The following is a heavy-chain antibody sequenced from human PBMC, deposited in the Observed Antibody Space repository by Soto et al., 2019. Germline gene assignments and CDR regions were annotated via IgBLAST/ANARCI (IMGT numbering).Heavy chain of an antibody. J-gene: IGHJ4*02. CDR2: IYYSGST. D-gene: IGHD5-12*01. CDR3: ARWLGYGPHFDY. V-gene: IGHV4-30-4*01. Sequence: QVQLQESGPGLVKPSQTLSLTCTVSGGSISSGDYYWSWIRQPPGKVLEWTGYIYYSGSTYYNPSLKSRVTISVDTSKNQFSLKLSSVTAADQAVYYCARWLGYGPHFDYWGQGTLVTVSS. CDR1: GGSISSGDYY.